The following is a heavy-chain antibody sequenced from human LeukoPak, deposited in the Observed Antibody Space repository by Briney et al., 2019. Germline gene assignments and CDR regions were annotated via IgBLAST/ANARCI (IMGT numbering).Heavy chain of an antibody. CDR2: VYHRGNT. Sequence: SETPSLTCAVYGGSFSANYWSWVHQPPGKGLEWVGEVYHRGNTNYNPSLKSRVTISIDTSQNQFSLRLISVTAADTAVYYCASARWDFWGQGVLVTVSS. D-gene: IGHD5-24*01. J-gene: IGHJ4*02. CDR1: GGSFSANY. V-gene: IGHV4-34*01. CDR3: ASARWDF.